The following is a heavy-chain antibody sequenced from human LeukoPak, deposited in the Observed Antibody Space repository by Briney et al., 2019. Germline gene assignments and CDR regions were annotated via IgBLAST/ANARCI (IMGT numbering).Heavy chain of an antibody. CDR2: ITPNSGGT. Sequence: ASVKVSCKASGYTFSGDYMHWVRQAPGQGLEWMGWITPNSGGTKYGQKFQGRVTMTRDTSISTAYMELSSLRSDDTAVYYCARVLRWNYVEDAFDIWGQGTMVTVSS. J-gene: IGHJ3*02. D-gene: IGHD1-7*01. CDR3: ARVLRWNYVEDAFDI. V-gene: IGHV1-2*02. CDR1: GYTFSGDY.